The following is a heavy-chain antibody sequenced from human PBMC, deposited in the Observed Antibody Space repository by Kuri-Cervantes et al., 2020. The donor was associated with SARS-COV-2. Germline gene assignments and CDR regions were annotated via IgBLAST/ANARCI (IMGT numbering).Heavy chain of an antibody. CDR1: GGSISSSSYY. J-gene: IGHJ4*02. Sequence: SETLSLTCTVSGGSISSSSYYWGWIRQPPGKGLEWIGSIYYSGSTYYNPSLKSRVTISVDTSKNQFSLKLSSVTAADTAVYYCAKDDYSGSYNFDYWGQGTLVTVSS. D-gene: IGHD1-26*01. V-gene: IGHV4-39*07. CDR2: IYYSGST. CDR3: AKDDYSGSYNFDY.